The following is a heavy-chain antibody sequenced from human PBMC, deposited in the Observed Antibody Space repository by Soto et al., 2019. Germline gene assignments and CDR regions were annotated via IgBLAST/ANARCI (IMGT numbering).Heavy chain of an antibody. CDR1: GGSISSYY. Sequence: SETLSLTCTVSGGSISSYYWSWIRQPPGKGLEWIGYIYYSGSTNYNPSLKSRVTISVDTSKNQFSLKLSSVTAADTAVYYYTRDRNYYDSSVYYLDYWGQGTLVTVSS. CDR3: TRDRNYYDSSVYYLDY. V-gene: IGHV4-59*01. D-gene: IGHD3-22*01. J-gene: IGHJ4*02. CDR2: IYYSGST.